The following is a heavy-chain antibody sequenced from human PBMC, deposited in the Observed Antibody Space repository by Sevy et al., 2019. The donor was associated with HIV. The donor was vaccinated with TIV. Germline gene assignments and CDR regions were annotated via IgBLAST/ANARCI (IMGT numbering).Heavy chain of an antibody. Sequence: GGSLRLSCAASGFTFSSYWMSWVRQAPGKGLEWVANIKQDGSEKYYVDSVKGRFTISRDNAKNSLYLQMNSLRAEDTAVYYCARDSDSSGYYSYYFDYWGQGTLVTVSS. J-gene: IGHJ4*02. CDR2: IKQDGSEK. V-gene: IGHV3-7*01. CDR3: ARDSDSSGYYSYYFDY. D-gene: IGHD3-22*01. CDR1: GFTFSSYW.